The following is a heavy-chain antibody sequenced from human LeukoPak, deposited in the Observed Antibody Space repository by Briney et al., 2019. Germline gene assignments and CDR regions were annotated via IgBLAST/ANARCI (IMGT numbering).Heavy chain of an antibody. CDR2: ISGSGGST. J-gene: IGHJ4*02. D-gene: IGHD3-9*01. CDR3: AKDLAHSSLLRYFDWLLYFDY. Sequence: QPGGSLRLSCAASGFTFSSYAMSWVRQAPGKGLEWVSAISGSGGSTYYADSVKGRFTISRGNSKNTLYLQMNSLRAEDTAVYYCAKDLAHSSLLRYFDWLLYFDYWGQGTLVTVSS. CDR1: GFTFSSYA. V-gene: IGHV3-23*01.